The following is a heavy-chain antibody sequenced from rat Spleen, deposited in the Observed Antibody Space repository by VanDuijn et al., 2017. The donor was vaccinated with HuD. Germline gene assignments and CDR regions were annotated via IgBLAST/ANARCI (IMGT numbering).Heavy chain of an antibody. V-gene: IGHV5S10*01. CDR3: ATHGIGAPFDY. J-gene: IGHJ2*01. Sequence: EVQLVESGGGLVQPGRSLKLSCAASGFTFSDYNMAWVRQAPKKGLEWVATIIYDGSRTYYRDSVKGRFTISRDNAKSTLYLQMDSLRSEDTATYYCATHGIGAPFDYWGQGVMVTVSS. CDR2: IIYDGSRT. CDR1: GFTFSDYN. D-gene: IGHD4-3*01.